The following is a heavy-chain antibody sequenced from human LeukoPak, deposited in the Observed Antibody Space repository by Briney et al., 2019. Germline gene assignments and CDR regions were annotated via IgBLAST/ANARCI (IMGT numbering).Heavy chain of an antibody. CDR3: AGDASYYGSGNYF. CDR1: GFTFSNYA. Sequence: GGSLRLSCAASGFTFSNYAMSWVRQAPGQGLEWVSTISGSGGSTYYSDSVNGRFTISRDNSKNTLYLQTNSLRAEDTAVYYCAGDASYYGSGNYFWGQGNLVTVSS. CDR2: ISGSGGST. D-gene: IGHD3-10*01. V-gene: IGHV3-23*01. J-gene: IGHJ4*02.